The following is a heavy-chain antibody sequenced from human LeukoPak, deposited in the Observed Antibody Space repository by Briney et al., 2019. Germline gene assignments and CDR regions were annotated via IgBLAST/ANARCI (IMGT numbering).Heavy chain of an antibody. J-gene: IGHJ3*02. CDR3: ARVMWFGELPAGNAFDI. Sequence: ASVKVSCKASGYTFTGYYMHWVRQAPGQGLEWMGWINPNSGGTNYAQKFQGRVTVTRDTSISTAYMELSRLRSDDTAVYYCARVMWFGELPAGNAFDIWGQGTMVTVSS. CDR2: INPNSGGT. D-gene: IGHD3-10*01. V-gene: IGHV1-2*02. CDR1: GYTFTGYY.